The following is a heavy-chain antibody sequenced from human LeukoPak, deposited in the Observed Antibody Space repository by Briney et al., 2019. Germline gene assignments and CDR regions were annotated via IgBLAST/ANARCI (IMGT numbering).Heavy chain of an antibody. CDR1: GFTFSSYA. J-gene: IGHJ4*02. V-gene: IGHV3-30-3*01. D-gene: IGHD3-22*01. CDR2: ISYDGSNK. CDR3: ARDSGYYDSSGYSEFDY. Sequence: GRSLRLSCAASGFTFSSYAMHWVRQAPGKGLEWVAVISYDGSNKYYADSVKGRFTISRDNSKNTLHLQMNSLRAEDTAVYYCARDSGYYDSSGYSEFDYWGQGTLVTVSS.